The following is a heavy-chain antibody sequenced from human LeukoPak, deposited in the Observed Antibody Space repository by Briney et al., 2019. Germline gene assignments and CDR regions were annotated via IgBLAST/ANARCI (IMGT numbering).Heavy chain of an antibody. V-gene: IGHV3-23*01. CDR3: ARGHYYDSINYFDY. CDR1: GFTFSSYG. D-gene: IGHD3-22*01. Sequence: GGTLRLSCAASGFTFSSYGMSWVRQAPGKGLEWVSAISGSGGSTYYADSVKGRFTIPRDNSKNTLYLQMNSLRAEDTAVYYCARGHYYDSINYFDYWGQGTLVTVSS. CDR2: ISGSGGST. J-gene: IGHJ4*02.